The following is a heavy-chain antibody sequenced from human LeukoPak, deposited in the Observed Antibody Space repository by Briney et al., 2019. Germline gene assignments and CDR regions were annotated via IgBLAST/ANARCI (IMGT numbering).Heavy chain of an antibody. Sequence: ASVKFSCKASGYTFTSYGISWVRQAPGQGLEWMGWISAYNGYTNYAQKLQGRVTMTTDTSTSTAYKELRSLRSEATAVYYCARGPCSGGSCTEIRYNWFDPGGQGTLVTVSS. CDR2: ISAYNGYT. D-gene: IGHD2-15*01. J-gene: IGHJ5*02. CDR1: GYTFTSYG. V-gene: IGHV1-18*01. CDR3: ARGPCSGGSCTEIRYNWFDP.